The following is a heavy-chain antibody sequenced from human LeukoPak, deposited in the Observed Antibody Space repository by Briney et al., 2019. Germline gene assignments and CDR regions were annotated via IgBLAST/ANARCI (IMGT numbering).Heavy chain of an antibody. CDR3: ARGLEIQLWNRLGTFDY. CDR1: GGSFSGYY. CDR2: INHSGST. Sequence: PSETLSLTCAVYGGSFSGYYWSWLRQPPGKGLEWIGEINHSGSTNYNPSLKSRVTISVDTSKNQFSLKLSSVTAADTAVYYCARGLEIQLWNRLGTFDYWGQGTLVTVSS. D-gene: IGHD5-18*01. J-gene: IGHJ4*02. V-gene: IGHV4-34*01.